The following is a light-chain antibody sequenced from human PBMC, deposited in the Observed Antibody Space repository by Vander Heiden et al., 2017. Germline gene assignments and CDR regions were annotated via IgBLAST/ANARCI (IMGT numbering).Light chain of an antibody. V-gene: IGKV1-39*01. CDR2: AAS. CDR1: QSISSY. J-gene: IGKJ1*01. Sequence: IQMTHSPSSLSASVGDRVTITCRASQSISSYLNWYQQKPGKAPKLLIYAASSLQSGVPSRFSGSGSGTDFTLTISSRQPEDFATYYCQQSDSTPPGTFGQGTKVEIK. CDR3: QQSDSTPPGT.